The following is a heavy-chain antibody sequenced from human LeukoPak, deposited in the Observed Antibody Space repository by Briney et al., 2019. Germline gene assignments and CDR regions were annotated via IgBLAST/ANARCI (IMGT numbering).Heavy chain of an antibody. CDR2: ISSSSGYI. CDR1: GFTFSSYN. V-gene: IGHV3-21*01. Sequence: GGSLRLSCAASGFTFSSYNMNWVRQAPGKGLEWVSSISSSSGYIYYADSVMGRFTISRDNAKNSLYLQMNSLRVEDTAVYYCGRDPDHGAVDYWGQGTLVTVSS. CDR3: GRDPDHGAVDY. J-gene: IGHJ4*02. D-gene: IGHD3-16*01.